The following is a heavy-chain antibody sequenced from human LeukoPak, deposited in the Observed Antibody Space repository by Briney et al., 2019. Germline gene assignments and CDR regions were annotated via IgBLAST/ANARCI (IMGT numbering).Heavy chain of an antibody. CDR1: GYTLTELS. CDR2: FDPEDGET. V-gene: IGHV1-24*01. D-gene: IGHD2-15*01. CDR3: ATPAGVVPTPYYFDY. J-gene: IGHJ4*02. Sequence: APVKVSCKVSGYTLTELSMHWVRQAPGKGLEWMGGFDPEDGETIYAQKFQGRVTMTEDTSTDTAYMELSSLGSEDTAVYYCATPAGVVPTPYYFDYWGQGTLVTVSS.